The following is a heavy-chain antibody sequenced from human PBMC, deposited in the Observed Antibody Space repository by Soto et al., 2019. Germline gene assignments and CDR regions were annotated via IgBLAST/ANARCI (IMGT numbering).Heavy chain of an antibody. D-gene: IGHD3-10*01. J-gene: IGHJ6*02. CDR3: AGPGVRGEMGPGYYYYGMDV. CDR1: GGPVSSGSYY. Sequence: SETLSLTCTVSGGPVSSGSYYWSWIRQPPGKGLEWIGYIYYSGSTNYNPSLKSRVTISVDTSKNQFSLKLSSVTAADTAVYYCAGPGVRGEMGPGYYYYGMDVWGQGTTVT. V-gene: IGHV4-61*01. CDR2: IYYSGST.